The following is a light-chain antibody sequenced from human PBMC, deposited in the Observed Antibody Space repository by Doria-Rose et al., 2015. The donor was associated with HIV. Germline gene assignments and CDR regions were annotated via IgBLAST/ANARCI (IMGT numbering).Light chain of an antibody. CDR3: QQYYDTPS. V-gene: IGKV4-1*01. J-gene: IGKJ3*01. CDR1: QSLLYTSKNY. Sequence: DIQVTQSPESLGMSLGERATLHCKSNQSLLYTSKNYLAWYQQKPGQPPKLLIYWASTRQSGVPARFSGSGSGTDFTLTISSLEAEDVAVYYCQQYYDTPSSGPGTTVDIK. CDR2: WAS.